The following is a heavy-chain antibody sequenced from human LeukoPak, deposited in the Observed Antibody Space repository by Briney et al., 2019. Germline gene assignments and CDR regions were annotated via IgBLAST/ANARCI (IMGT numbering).Heavy chain of an antibody. V-gene: IGHV1-18*01. D-gene: IGHD3-10*01. CDR3: ARDRRGGSGSYRRFDY. CDR1: GYTFTSYG. CDR2: ISAYNGNT. Sequence: ASVKVSCKASGYTFTSYGISWVRQAPGQGLEWMGWISAYNGNTNYAQKLQGRVTMTTDTSASTAYMELRSPRSDDTAVYYCARDRRGGSGSYRRFDYWGQGTLVTVSS. J-gene: IGHJ4*02.